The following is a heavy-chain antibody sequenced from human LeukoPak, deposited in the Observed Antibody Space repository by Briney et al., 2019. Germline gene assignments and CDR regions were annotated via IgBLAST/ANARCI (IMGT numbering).Heavy chain of an antibody. Sequence: PGGSLSLSWAASGFTFCSYWMSWVRQAPGKGLEWVANIKQDGSEKYYVDSVKGRFTISRDNAKNSLYLQMNSLRAEDTAVYYCARVGFSSSSIDYWGQGTLVTVSS. CDR2: IKQDGSEK. J-gene: IGHJ4*02. CDR1: GFTFCSYW. V-gene: IGHV3-7*01. D-gene: IGHD6-6*01. CDR3: ARVGFSSSSIDY.